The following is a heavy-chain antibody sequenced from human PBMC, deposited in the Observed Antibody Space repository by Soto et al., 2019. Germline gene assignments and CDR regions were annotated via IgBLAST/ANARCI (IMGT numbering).Heavy chain of an antibody. CDR1: GYTFTSYG. V-gene: IGHV1-18*04. CDR3: ARDGPAAAVHGYYYDSSGYYYGY. J-gene: IGHJ4*02. Sequence: ASVKVSCKASGYTFTSYGISWVRQAPGQGLEWMGWISAYNGNTNYAQKLQGRVTMTTDTSTSTAYMELRSLRSDDTAVYYCARDGPAAAVHGYYYDSSGYYYGYWGQGTLVTVSS. D-gene: IGHD3-22*01. CDR2: ISAYNGNT.